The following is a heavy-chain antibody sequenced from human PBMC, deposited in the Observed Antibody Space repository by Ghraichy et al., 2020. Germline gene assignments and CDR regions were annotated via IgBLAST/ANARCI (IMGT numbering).Heavy chain of an antibody. Sequence: LSLTCAAYGFTFSSYTMNWVRQAPGKGLEWVSSISTSGSYIYYADSVKGRFTISRDNAKNSLYLQMNSLRAEDTAVYYCARDTEFRGGSYPGFDYWGQGTLVTVSS. CDR3: ARDTEFRGGSYPGFDY. D-gene: IGHD1-26*01. CDR2: ISTSGSYI. V-gene: IGHV3-21*01. CDR1: GFTFSSYT. J-gene: IGHJ4*02.